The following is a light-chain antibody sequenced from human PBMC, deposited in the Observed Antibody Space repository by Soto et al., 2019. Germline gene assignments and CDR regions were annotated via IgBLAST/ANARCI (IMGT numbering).Light chain of an antibody. J-gene: IGLJ3*02. CDR1: SSNIGTGYD. Sequence: QSALTQPPSVSGAPGQRVTISCTGSSSNIGTGYDVHWYQHLPGTAHQLLIYGNINRPSGVPDRFSGSRSGTSASLAITGLQAEDEADYYCQSYDSSLSGWVFGGGTKLTVL. V-gene: IGLV1-40*01. CDR3: QSYDSSLSGWV. CDR2: GNI.